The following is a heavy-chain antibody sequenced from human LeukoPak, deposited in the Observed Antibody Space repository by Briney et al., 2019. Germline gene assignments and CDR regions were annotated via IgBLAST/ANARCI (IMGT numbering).Heavy chain of an antibody. V-gene: IGHV4-39*01. J-gene: IGHJ4*02. CDR2: IYYSGST. D-gene: IGHD3-9*01. CDR1: GGSISSSSYY. CDR3: ARRYYDILTGYYYYFDY. Sequence: SETLSLTCTVSGGSISSSSYYWGWIRQPPGKGLEWIGSIYYSGSTYYNPSLKRRVTISVDTSKNQFSLKLSSVTAADTAVYYCARRYYDILTGYYYYFDYWGQGTLVTVSS.